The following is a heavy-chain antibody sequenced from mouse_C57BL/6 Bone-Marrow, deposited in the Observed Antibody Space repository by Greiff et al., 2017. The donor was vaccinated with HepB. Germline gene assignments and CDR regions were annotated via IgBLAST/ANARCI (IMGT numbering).Heavy chain of an antibody. Sequence: QVQLQQSGPGLVQPSQSLSITCTVSGFSFTSYGVHWVRQSPGKGLEWLGVIWSGGSTDYNAAFISRLSISKDNSKSQVFFKMNSLQADDTAIYYCARNWGTVVATDWYFDVWGAGTTVTVSS. CDR3: ARNWGTVVATDWYFDV. J-gene: IGHJ1*01. D-gene: IGHD1-1*01. V-gene: IGHV2-4-1*01. CDR1: GFSFTSYG. CDR2: IWSGGST.